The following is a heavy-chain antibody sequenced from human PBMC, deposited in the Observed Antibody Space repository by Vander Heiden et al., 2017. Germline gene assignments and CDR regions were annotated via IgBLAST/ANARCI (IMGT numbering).Heavy chain of an antibody. CDR2: ISGSGGST. CDR3: AKDRPSYGPPAGYFQH. D-gene: IGHD5-18*01. CDR1: GFTFSSYA. Sequence: EVQLLESGGGLVQPGGSLRLSCAASGFTFSSYAMGWVRQAPGKGLEWVSAISGSGGSTYYADSVKGRFTISRDNSKNTLYLQMNSLRAEDTAVYYCAKDRPSYGPPAGYFQHWGQGTLVTVSS. J-gene: IGHJ1*01. V-gene: IGHV3-23*01.